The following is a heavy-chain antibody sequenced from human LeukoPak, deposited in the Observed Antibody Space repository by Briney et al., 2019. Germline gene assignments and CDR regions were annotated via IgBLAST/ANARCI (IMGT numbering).Heavy chain of an antibody. CDR1: GFHFRFYR. J-gene: IGHJ5*02. V-gene: IGHV5-51*01. D-gene: IGHD3-16*01. CDR2: VYPDDSET. Sequence: GESLKFSCKCSGFHFRFYRIALVRQMPGKGLEWMGIVYPDDSETRYSPSFQGQVTISADKSISTAYLQWSSLKASDTAMYYCASLDGGARLQWDWLNAWGERAPVTVSS. CDR3: ASLDGGARLQWDWLNA.